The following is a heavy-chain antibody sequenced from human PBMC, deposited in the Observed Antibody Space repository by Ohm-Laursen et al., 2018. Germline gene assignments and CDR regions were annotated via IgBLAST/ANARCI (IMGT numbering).Heavy chain of an antibody. CDR1: GYTFTGYY. CDR3: ARDHLGYYYDSSGYRWFDP. J-gene: IGHJ5*02. CDR2: INPNSGGT. Sequence: SVKVSCKASGYTFTGYYMHWVRQAPGQGLEWMGWINPNSGGTNYAQKFQGRVTMTRDTSISTAYMELSRLRSDDTAVYYCARDHLGYYYDSSGYRWFDPWGQGTLVTVSS. V-gene: IGHV1-2*02. D-gene: IGHD3-22*01.